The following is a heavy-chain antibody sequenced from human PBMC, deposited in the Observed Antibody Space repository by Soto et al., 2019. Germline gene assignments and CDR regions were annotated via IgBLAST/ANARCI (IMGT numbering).Heavy chain of an antibody. J-gene: IGHJ4*02. V-gene: IGHV3-74*01. Sequence: EVQLVESGGGLVQPGGSLRLSCAASGFTFSSYWMHWVRQAPGKGLVWVSRINGDGSSISYADSVKGRFTISRDNAKNTLYLQMNSLRAEGMDVYFCARDLAAARLDCWGQGTLVTVSS. CDR1: GFTFSSYW. CDR2: INGDGSSI. CDR3: ARDLAAARLDC. D-gene: IGHD6-6*01.